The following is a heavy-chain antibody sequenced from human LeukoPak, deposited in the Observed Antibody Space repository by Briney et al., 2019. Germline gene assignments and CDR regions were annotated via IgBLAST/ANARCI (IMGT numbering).Heavy chain of an antibody. CDR1: GVSVNSGDYY. V-gene: IGHV4-39*01. CDR3: PRQLGTATTSVVDY. CDR2: IYSSGTT. J-gene: IGHJ4*02. D-gene: IGHD1-7*01. Sequence: SETLSLTCTVSGVSVNSGDYYWVWIRQAPGQSLEGIVNIYSSGTTYYNPSLKSRVIISMDTSRNQFSLNLSSVTAADTAVYFCPRQLGTATTSVVDYWGQRALVTLCS.